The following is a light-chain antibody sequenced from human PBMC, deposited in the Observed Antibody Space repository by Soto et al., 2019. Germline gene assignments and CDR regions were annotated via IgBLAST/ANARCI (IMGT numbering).Light chain of an antibody. CDR1: QSISSY. CDR3: QRSYSTPST. Sequence: DIQMTQSPSSLSASVGDRVTITCRASQSISSYLNWYQQKPGKAPKLLIYAASSLQSVVPSRFSGSGSGTDFTLTISSLQPEDFATYYCQRSYSTPSTFGQGTRLEIK. V-gene: IGKV1-39*01. CDR2: AAS. J-gene: IGKJ5*01.